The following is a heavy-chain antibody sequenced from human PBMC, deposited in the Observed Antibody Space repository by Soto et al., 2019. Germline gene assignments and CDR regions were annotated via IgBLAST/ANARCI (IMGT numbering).Heavy chain of an antibody. D-gene: IGHD6-6*01. CDR1: GYTFTSYG. Sequence: ASVKVSCKASGYTFTSYGISWVRQAPGQGLEWMGWISAYIGNTNYAQKLQGRVTMTTDTSTSTAYMELRSLRSDDTAVYYCARSSIAARNYYYYGMDVWGQGTTVTVSS. V-gene: IGHV1-18*04. J-gene: IGHJ6*02. CDR2: ISAYIGNT. CDR3: ARSSIAARNYYYYGMDV.